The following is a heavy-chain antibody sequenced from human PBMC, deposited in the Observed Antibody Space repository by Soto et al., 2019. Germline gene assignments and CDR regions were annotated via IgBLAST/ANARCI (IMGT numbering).Heavy chain of an antibody. CDR1: GFTFSNYA. Sequence: EVQLLESGGGLVQPGGSLRLSCAASGFTFSNYAMSWVRQAPGKGLEWVSAISGSGGSTYYADSVKGRFTISRDNSKNTRYLQMSSVRAEDTAVYYCAKNALWGYTSGWYSDYWGQGTLVTVSS. CDR2: ISGSGGST. CDR3: AKNALWGYTSGWYSDY. J-gene: IGHJ4*02. V-gene: IGHV3-23*01. D-gene: IGHD6-19*01.